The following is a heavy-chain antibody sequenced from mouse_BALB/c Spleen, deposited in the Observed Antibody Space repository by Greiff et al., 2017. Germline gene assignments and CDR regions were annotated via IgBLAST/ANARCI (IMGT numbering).Heavy chain of an antibody. CDR1: GFDFSRYW. V-gene: IGHV4-1*02. CDR3: ARRGGNYAMDY. Sequence: EVQGVESGGGLVQPGGSLKLSCAASGFDFSRYWMSWVRQAPGKGLEWIGEINPDSSTINYTPSLKDKFIISRDNAKNTLYLQMSKVRSEDTALYYCARRGGNYAMDYWGQGTSVTVSS. J-gene: IGHJ4*01. CDR2: INPDSSTI.